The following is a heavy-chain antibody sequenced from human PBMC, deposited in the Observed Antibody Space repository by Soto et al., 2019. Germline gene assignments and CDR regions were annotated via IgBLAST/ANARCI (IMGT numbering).Heavy chain of an antibody. CDR3: ARGSYGDLGYGDY. CDR1: GFTFSSYA. J-gene: IGHJ4*02. D-gene: IGHD4-17*01. V-gene: IGHV3-30-3*01. Sequence: QVQLVESGGGVVQPGRSLRLSCAASGFTFSSYAMHWVRQAPGKGLEWVAVISYDGSNKYYADCVKGRFTISRDNSKNRLYLRMNSLRAEDTAVYYCARGSYGDLGYGDYWGQGTLVTVSS. CDR2: ISYDGSNK.